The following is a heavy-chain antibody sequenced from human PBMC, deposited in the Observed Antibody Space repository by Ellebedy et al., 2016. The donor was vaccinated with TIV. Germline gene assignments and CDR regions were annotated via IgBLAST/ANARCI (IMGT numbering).Heavy chain of an antibody. CDR1: GFTFSNAW. CDR3: TTVYYDYVWGSY. J-gene: IGHJ4*02. Sequence: GESLKISXAASGFTFSNAWMSWVRQAPGKGLEWVGRIKSKTDGGTTDYAAPVKGRFTISRDDSKNTLYLQMNSLKTEDTAVYYCTTVYYDYVWGSYWGQGTLVTVSS. CDR2: IKSKTDGGTT. V-gene: IGHV3-15*01. D-gene: IGHD3-16*01.